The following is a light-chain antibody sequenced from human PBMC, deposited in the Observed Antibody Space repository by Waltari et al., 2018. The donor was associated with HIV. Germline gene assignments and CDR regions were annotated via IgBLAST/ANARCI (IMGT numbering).Light chain of an antibody. CDR3: QQSYGSPFN. CDR1: QAISTY. J-gene: IGKJ3*01. V-gene: IGKV1-39*01. Sequence: DIQMTQSPSSLSASLGDSVVITCRASQAISTYLNWYQQQPGKAPVLLVYSAYTWQPGAPSRFRGAGSGRDFSLSISGLQTEDFATYFCQQSYGSPFNFGPGT. CDR2: SAY.